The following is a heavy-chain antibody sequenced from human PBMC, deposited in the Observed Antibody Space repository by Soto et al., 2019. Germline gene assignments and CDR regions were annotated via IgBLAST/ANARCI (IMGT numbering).Heavy chain of an antibody. CDR1: GFSLSNARMG. J-gene: IGHJ6*02. Sequence: GSGPTLVNPTETLTLTCTVSGFSLSNARMGVSWIRQPPGKALEWLAHIFSNDEKSYSTSLKSRLTISKDTSKSQVVLTMTNMDPVDTATYYCARVATVPYYYYGMDVWGQGTTVTVSS. CDR2: IFSNDEK. D-gene: IGHD5-12*01. CDR3: ARVATVPYYYYGMDV. V-gene: IGHV2-26*01.